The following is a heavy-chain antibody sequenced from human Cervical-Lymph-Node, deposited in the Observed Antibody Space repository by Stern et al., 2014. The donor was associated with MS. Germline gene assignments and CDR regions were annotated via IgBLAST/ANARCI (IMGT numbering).Heavy chain of an antibody. J-gene: IGHJ4*02. CDR3: ARDTSSPERSDW. Sequence: EVQLDESGGGVIQPGGSLRLSCTASGFTVSRDYMTWVRQAPGKGLEWVSLITNVGSTFYTDSVKGRFTISRDDSKNTVYLHMTSLRAEDTAMYYCARDTSSPERSDWWGQGTLVTVSS. V-gene: IGHV3-53*01. CDR1: GFTVSRDY. CDR2: ITNVGST. D-gene: IGHD1-1*01.